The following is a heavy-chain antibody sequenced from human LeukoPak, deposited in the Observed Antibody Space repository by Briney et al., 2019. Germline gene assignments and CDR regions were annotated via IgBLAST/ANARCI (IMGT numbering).Heavy chain of an antibody. J-gene: IGHJ6*03. V-gene: IGHV4-34*01. D-gene: IGHD3-9*01. Sequence: PSETLSLTCAVYGGSFSDYFWTWIRQAPGEGLEWIGEINHNGGTNHNPSLVSRVIMSVDTSKDQFSLKVSSVTAADTAVYYCARVAYRYSINDWSRTGLGAYATKYYYYMDVWGKGTTVTVSS. CDR1: GGSFSDYF. CDR3: ARVAYRYSINDWSRTGLGAYATKYYYYMDV. CDR2: INHNGGT.